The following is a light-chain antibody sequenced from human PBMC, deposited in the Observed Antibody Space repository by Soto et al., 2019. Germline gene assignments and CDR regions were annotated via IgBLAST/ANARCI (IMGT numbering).Light chain of an antibody. CDR2: GAS. CDR3: QQYGGSAPWT. Sequence: EIVLTQPPGPLSVSPGDRVTLSCRATQTVNNNYLAWYQQKPGQAPRLLIYGASTPATGTPARFSGSGSGTDLTLTVSRLVPEDFALYYCQQYGGSAPWTFGPGTKVDMK. V-gene: IGKV3-20*01. J-gene: IGKJ1*01. CDR1: QTVNNNY.